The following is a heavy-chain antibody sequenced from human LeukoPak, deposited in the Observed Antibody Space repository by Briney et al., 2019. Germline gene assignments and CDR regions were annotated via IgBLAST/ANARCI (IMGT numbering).Heavy chain of an antibody. CDR2: IYYSGST. CDR3: ARVNGQWLVLYYYYYMDV. J-gene: IGHJ6*03. V-gene: IGHV4-39*07. D-gene: IGHD6-19*01. Sequence: SETLSLTCTVSGGSISSSSYYWGWIRQPPGKGLEWIGSIYYSGSTYYNPSLKSRVTISVDTSKNQFSLKLSSVTAADTAVYYCARVNGQWLVLYYYYYMDVWGKGTTVTVSS. CDR1: GGSISSSSYY.